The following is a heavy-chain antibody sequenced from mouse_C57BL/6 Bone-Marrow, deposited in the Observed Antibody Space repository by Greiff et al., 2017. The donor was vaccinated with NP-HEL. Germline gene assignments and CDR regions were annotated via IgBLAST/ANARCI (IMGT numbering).Heavy chain of an antibody. V-gene: IGHV1-22*01. CDR1: GYTFTDYN. CDR2: INPNNGGT. J-gene: IGHJ1*03. CDR3: AEDLGPWYFDV. D-gene: IGHD4-1*01. Sequence: EVQLQQSGPELVKPGASVKMSCKASGYTFTDYNMHWVKQSHGKSLEWIGYINPNNGGTSYNQKFKGKATLTVNKSSSTAYMELRSLTSEDSAVYYCAEDLGPWYFDVWGTGTTVTVSS.